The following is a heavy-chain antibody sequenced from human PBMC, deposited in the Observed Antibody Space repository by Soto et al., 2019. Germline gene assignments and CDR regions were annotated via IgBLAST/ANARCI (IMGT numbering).Heavy chain of an antibody. J-gene: IGHJ5*02. Sequence: ASVKVSCKASEYTFTSYDINLVRQATGQGLEWMGWMNPDSGNAGYAQKFQGRVTMTRNTSISTAYMELSGLTSEDTAVYFCVRLGLVWFGDLTYKKNWFDPWVQGTLVTVSS. CDR1: EYTFTSYD. V-gene: IGHV1-8*01. CDR3: VRLGLVWFGDLTYKKNWFDP. CDR2: MNPDSGNA. D-gene: IGHD3-10*01.